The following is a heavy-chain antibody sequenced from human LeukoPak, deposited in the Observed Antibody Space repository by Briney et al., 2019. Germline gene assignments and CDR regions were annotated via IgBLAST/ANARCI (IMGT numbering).Heavy chain of an antibody. CDR2: IIPILGIA. CDR3: ASALRLRGGAFDI. J-gene: IGHJ3*02. D-gene: IGHD3-10*01. V-gene: IGHV1-69*02. CDR1: GGTFSSYT. Sequence: SVKVSCKASGGTFSSYTISWVRQAPGQGLEWMGRIIPILGIANYAQKFQGRVTITADKSTSTAYMELSSLRSEDTAVYYCASALRLRGGAFDIWGQGTMVTVSS.